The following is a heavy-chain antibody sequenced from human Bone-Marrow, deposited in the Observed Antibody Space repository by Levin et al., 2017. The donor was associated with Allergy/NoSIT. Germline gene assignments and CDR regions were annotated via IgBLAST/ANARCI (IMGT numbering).Heavy chain of an antibody. Sequence: SQTLSLTCPVSGGSISSAGYHWTWIRQYPGKGLEWIGYISYRGSTYFNPSLKSRLTMSIDTSEQHFSLNLTSVSAADTAIYYCARLDGYSFDYWGQGALVTVSS. V-gene: IGHV4-31*03. CDR2: ISYRGST. D-gene: IGHD1-1*01. J-gene: IGHJ4*02. CDR3: ARLDGYSFDY. CDR1: GGSISSAGYH.